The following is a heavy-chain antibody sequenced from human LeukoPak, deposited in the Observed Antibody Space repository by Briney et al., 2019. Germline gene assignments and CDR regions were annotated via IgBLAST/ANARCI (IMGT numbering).Heavy chain of an antibody. CDR2: ISAYNGNT. J-gene: IGHJ5*02. D-gene: IGHD3-3*01. CDR3: ARLLYGFWSGYSENWFDP. CDR1: GYTFTSYG. V-gene: IGHV1-18*01. Sequence: ASVKVSCKASGYTFTSYGISWVRQAPGQGLEWMGWISAYNGNTNYAQKLQGRVTMTTDTSTSTAYMELRSLRSDDTAVYYCARLLYGFWSGYSENWFDPWGQGTLVTVSS.